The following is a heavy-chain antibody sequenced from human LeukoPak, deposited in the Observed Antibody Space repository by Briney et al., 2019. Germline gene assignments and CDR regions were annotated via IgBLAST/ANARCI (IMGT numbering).Heavy chain of an antibody. J-gene: IGHJ4*02. CDR2: ISSSSSYI. CDR3: ARGILRYFDWLSTLFDY. Sequence: GGSLRLSCAASGFTFSSYSMNWVRQAPGKGLEWVSSISSSSSYIYYADSVKGRFTISRDNAKNSLYLQMNSLRAEDTAVYYCARGILRYFDWLSTLFDYWGQETLVTVSS. D-gene: IGHD3-9*01. V-gene: IGHV3-21*01. CDR1: GFTFSSYS.